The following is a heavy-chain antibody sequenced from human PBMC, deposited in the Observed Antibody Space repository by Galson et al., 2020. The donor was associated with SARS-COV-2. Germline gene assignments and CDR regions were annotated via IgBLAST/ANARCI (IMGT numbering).Heavy chain of an antibody. Sequence: SETLSLTCTVSGYSITSGYYWGWIRQSPGKGLEWIGSIYNSGSTYYKPSLKSRLTISLDTSKNQFSLKLSSVTAADTAVYYCASHCSVGSCLSGYNWFDPWGQGTLVTVSS. V-gene: IGHV4-38-2*02. CDR1: GYSITSGYY. J-gene: IGHJ5*02. CDR2: IYNSGST. CDR3: ASHCSVGSCLSGYNWFDP. D-gene: IGHD2-15*01.